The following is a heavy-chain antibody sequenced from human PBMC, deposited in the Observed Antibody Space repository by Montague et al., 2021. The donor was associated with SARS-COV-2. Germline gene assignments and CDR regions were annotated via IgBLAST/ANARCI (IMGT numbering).Heavy chain of an antibody. CDR1: GFTFSSYS. J-gene: IGHJ3*02. CDR3: VRDGAHYDSSGSDAFDI. V-gene: IGHV3-21*01. CDR2: ISSSSSYI. D-gene: IGHD3-22*01. Sequence: SLRLSCAASGFTFSSYSMNWVRQAPGKGLEWVSSISSSSSYIYYADSVKGRFTISRDSAKNSLYLQMNSLRAEDTAVYYCVRDGAHYDSSGSDAFDIWGQGTMVTVSS.